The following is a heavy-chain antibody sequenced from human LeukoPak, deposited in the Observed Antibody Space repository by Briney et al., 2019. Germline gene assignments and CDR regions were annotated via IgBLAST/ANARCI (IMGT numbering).Heavy chain of an antibody. CDR1: GFTFSSYA. Sequence: PGGSLRLSCAASGFTFSSYAMHWVRQAPGKGLEWVAVISYDGSNKYYADSVKGRFTISRDNSKNTLYLQMNSLRAEDTAVYYCAKETVTTDIDYWGQGTLVTVSS. CDR2: ISYDGSNK. D-gene: IGHD4-17*01. V-gene: IGHV3-30-3*01. CDR3: AKETVTTDIDY. J-gene: IGHJ4*02.